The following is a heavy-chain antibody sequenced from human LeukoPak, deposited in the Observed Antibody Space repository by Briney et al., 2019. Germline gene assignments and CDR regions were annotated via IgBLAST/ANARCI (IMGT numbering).Heavy chain of an antibody. CDR2: IYSGAST. J-gene: IGHJ4*02. CDR1: GFAVSSNY. Sequence: GGSLRLSCTVSGFAVSSNYMSWVRQAPGKGLEWVSVIYSGASTYYADSAKGRFTISRDNSKNTLYLQMNSLRAEDTAVYYCARLQKGYWGQGTLVTVSS. CDR3: ARLQKGY. V-gene: IGHV3-53*01.